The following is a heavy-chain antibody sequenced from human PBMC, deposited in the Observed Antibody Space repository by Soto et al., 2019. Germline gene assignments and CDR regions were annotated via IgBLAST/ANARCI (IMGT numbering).Heavy chain of an antibody. CDR3: ARKNDYYEY. V-gene: IGHV4-59*01. J-gene: IGHJ4*02. Sequence: SETLSLTCAVSGDSISSNYWSWIRQPPGKGLEWIGYISNSGYTNYNPSLKSRVTISVDTSKNQFSLKLSSVTAADTAVYYCARKNDYYEYWGQGTRVTVSS. CDR1: GDSISSNY. CDR2: ISNSGYT.